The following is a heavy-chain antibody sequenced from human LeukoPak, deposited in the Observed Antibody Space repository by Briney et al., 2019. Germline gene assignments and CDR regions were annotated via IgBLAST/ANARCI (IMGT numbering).Heavy chain of an antibody. J-gene: IGHJ3*02. V-gene: IGHV4-59*13. D-gene: IGHD3-9*01. CDR1: GDHISSYY. CDR2: IYYSGST. Sequence: PSETLSLTCSVSGDHISSYYWSWIRQPPGKVLEWIGYIYYSGSTNYNPSLKSRVTISVDTSKNQFSLKLSSVTAADTAVYYCAREGDLRYFDWLSPGYAFDIWGQGTMVTVSS. CDR3: AREGDLRYFDWLSPGYAFDI.